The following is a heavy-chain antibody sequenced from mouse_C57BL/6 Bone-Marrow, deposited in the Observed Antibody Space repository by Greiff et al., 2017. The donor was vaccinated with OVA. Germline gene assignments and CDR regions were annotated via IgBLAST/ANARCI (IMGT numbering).Heavy chain of an antibody. CDR2: IRIGGSYT. CDR3: ARPNWAWFAY. J-gene: IGHJ3*01. V-gene: IGHV5-6*01. Sequence: EVKLVESGGDLVKPGGSLKLSCAASGFTFSSYGMSWVRQTPDKRLECVATIRIGGSYTYSPDSVKGRFTISRDNAKNTLYLQMSSLKSEDTAMYYCARPNWAWFAYWGQGTLVTVSA. D-gene: IGHD4-1*01. CDR1: GFTFSSYG.